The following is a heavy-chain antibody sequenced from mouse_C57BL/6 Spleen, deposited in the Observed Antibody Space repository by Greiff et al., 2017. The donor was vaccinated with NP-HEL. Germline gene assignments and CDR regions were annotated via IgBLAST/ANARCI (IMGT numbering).Heavy chain of an antibody. Sequence: VQLVESGGGLVQPKGSLKLSCAASGFTFNTYAMHWVRQAPGTGLEWVARIRSKSSDYATYYADSVKDRFTISRDDSQSMLYLQMNNLKTEDTAMYYCVREDGYFWYFDVWGTGTTVTVSS. V-gene: IGHV10-3*01. J-gene: IGHJ1*03. CDR2: IRSKSSDYAT. CDR3: VREDGYFWYFDV. CDR1: GFTFNTYA. D-gene: IGHD2-3*01.